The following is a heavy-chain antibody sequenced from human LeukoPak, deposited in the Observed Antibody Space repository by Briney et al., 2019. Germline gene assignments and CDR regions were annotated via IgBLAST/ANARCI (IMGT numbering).Heavy chain of an antibody. CDR2: IYTSGSA. CDR3: ARGYGDYYYYMDV. J-gene: IGHJ6*03. Sequence: SGPTLVMPSETLSFTCTVSGGSISSYYWSWIRQPAGKGLEWIGRIYTSGSANYNPSLKSRVTMSVDTSKNQFSLKLSSVPSADTAVYYCARGYGDYYYYMDVWGKGTTVTVSS. D-gene: IGHD4-17*01. V-gene: IGHV4-4*07. CDR1: GGSISSYY.